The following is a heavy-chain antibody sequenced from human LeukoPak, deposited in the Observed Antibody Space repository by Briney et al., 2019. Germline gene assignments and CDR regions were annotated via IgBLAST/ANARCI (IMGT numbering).Heavy chain of an antibody. V-gene: IGHV3-23*01. CDR2: ISGSGGST. D-gene: IGHD3-9*01. J-gene: IGHJ6*02. Sequence: PGGSLRLSCAASGFTFSSYAMTWVRQAPGKGVEGVSAISGSGGSTYYADSVKGRFTISRDNSRNTLYLQMNSLRAEDTAVYYCAKGGRLRYFDDRVGYYGMDVWGQGTTVTVSS. CDR1: GFTFSSYA. CDR3: AKGGRLRYFDDRVGYYGMDV.